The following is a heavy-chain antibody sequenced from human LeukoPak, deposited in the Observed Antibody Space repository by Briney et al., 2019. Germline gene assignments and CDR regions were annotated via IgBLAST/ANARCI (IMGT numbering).Heavy chain of an antibody. Sequence: PSGTLSLTCAVSGGSISSSNWWSWVRQPPGKGLEWIGEIYHSGSTNYNPSLKSRVTISVDKSKNQFSLKLSSVTAADTAVYYCARDRSYYDFWSGYSTYNWFDPWGQGTLVTVSS. CDR2: IYHSGST. J-gene: IGHJ5*02. CDR3: ARDRSYYDFWSGYSTYNWFDP. V-gene: IGHV4-4*02. D-gene: IGHD3-3*01. CDR1: GGSISSSNW.